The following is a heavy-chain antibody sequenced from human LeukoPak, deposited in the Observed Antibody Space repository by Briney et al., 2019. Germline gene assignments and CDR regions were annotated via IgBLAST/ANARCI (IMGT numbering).Heavy chain of an antibody. V-gene: IGHV4-59*12. CDR3: ARPDYSGSYYYFDY. CDR1: GGSISSYY. Sequence: SETLSLTCTVSGGSISSYYWSWIRQPPGKGLEWIGYIYYSGSTNYNPSLKSRVTISVDTSKNQFSLKLSSVTAADTAVYYCARPDYSGSYYYFDYWGQGTLVTVSS. J-gene: IGHJ4*02. D-gene: IGHD1-26*01. CDR2: IYYSGST.